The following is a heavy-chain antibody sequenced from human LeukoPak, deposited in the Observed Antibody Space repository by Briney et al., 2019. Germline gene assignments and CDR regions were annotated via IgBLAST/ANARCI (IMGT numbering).Heavy chain of an antibody. CDR3: ARAGAMAASRYYFDY. J-gene: IGHJ4*02. CDR2: IMHDGSEK. CDR1: GFAFSTYW. Sequence: GGSLRLSCAASGFAFSTYWMSWLRQAPGKGLEWVANIMHDGSEKNYVDSVKGRFTISRDNARNSLYLQMNSLRVEDTAVYYCARAGAMAASRYYFDYWGQGTLVTAYS. V-gene: IGHV3-7*01. D-gene: IGHD6-19*01.